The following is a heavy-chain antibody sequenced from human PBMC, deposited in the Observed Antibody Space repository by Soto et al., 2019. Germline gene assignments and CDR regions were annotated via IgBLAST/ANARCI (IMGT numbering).Heavy chain of an antibody. CDR3: AKDPYSSGQNWFDP. J-gene: IGHJ5*02. Sequence: GGSLRLSCAASGFTFSSYAMSWVRQAPGRGLEWVSAISGSGGSTYYADSVKGRFTISRDNSKNTLYLQMDSLRAEDTAVYYCAKDPYSSGQNWFDPWGQGTLVTVSS. V-gene: IGHV3-23*01. CDR2: ISGSGGST. D-gene: IGHD6-19*01. CDR1: GFTFSSYA.